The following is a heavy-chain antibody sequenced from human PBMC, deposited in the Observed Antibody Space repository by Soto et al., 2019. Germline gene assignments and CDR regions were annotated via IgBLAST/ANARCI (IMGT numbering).Heavy chain of an antibody. D-gene: IGHD1-26*01. CDR1: GGSFSGYY. CDR2: INHSGNT. Sequence: LSLTCAVYGGSFSGYYWSWIRQPPGKGLEWIGDINHSGNTNYNPSLKSRVTRSVDTSKNQFSLKLSSVTAADTAVYYCAKGGGIVGVRGMDVWGQGTTVTVSS. CDR3: AKGGGIVGVRGMDV. J-gene: IGHJ6*02. V-gene: IGHV4-34*01.